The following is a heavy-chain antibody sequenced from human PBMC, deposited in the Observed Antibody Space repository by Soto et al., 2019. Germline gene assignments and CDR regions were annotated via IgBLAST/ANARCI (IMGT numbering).Heavy chain of an antibody. D-gene: IGHD3-22*01. CDR2: IYYIGST. CDR1: GGSISSYY. J-gene: IGHJ4*02. CDR3: ARVRYYDSSGYYQYYFDY. Sequence: SETLSLTCTVSGGSISSYYWSWIRQPPGKGLEWIGYIYYIGSTNYNPSLKSRVTISIATSKNQFSLKLSSVTAADTAVYYCARVRYYDSSGYYQYYFDYWGQGTLVTVSS. V-gene: IGHV4-59*01.